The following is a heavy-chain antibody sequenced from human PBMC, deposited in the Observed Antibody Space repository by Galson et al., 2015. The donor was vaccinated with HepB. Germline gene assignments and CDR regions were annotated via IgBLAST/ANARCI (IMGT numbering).Heavy chain of an antibody. D-gene: IGHD4-17*01. J-gene: IGHJ5*02. CDR3: AATTFVDYGDVYSGWFDP. CDR2: IVVGSGNT. Sequence: SVKVSCKASGFTFTSSAVQWVRQARGQRLEWIGWIVVGSGNTNYAQKFQERVTITRDMSTSTAYMELSSLRSEDTAVYYCAATTFVDYGDVYSGWFDPWGQGTLVTVSS. V-gene: IGHV1-58*01. CDR1: GFTFTSSA.